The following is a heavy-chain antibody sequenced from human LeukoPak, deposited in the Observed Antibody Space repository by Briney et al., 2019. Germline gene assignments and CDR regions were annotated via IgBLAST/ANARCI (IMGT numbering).Heavy chain of an antibody. J-gene: IGHJ4*02. CDR3: ATLSTGYSSSWVFDY. Sequence: SVKVSCKASGGTFSSYAISWVRQALGQGLEWMGGIVPIFGTANYAQKFQGRVTITADKSTSTAYMELSSLRSEDTAVYYCATLSTGYSSSWVFDYWGQGTLVTVSS. D-gene: IGHD6-13*01. CDR1: GGTFSSYA. V-gene: IGHV1-69*06. CDR2: IVPIFGTA.